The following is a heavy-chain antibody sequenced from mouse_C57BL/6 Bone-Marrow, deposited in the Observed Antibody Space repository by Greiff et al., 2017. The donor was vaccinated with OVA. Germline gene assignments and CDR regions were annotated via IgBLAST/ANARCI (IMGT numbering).Heavy chain of an antibody. CDR2: ISDGGSYT. Sequence: EVQGVESGGGLVKPGGSLKLSCAASGFTFSSYAMSWVRQTPEKRLEWVATISDGGSYTYYPDNVKGRFTISRDNAKNNLYLQMSHLKSEDTAMYYCARDPPVGFAYWGQGTLVTVSA. V-gene: IGHV5-4*01. CDR3: ARDPPVGFAY. J-gene: IGHJ3*01. CDR1: GFTFSSYA.